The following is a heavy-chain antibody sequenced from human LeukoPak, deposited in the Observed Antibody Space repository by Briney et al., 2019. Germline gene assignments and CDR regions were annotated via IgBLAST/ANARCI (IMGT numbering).Heavy chain of an antibody. Sequence: GGSLRLSCAASGFTFSSYAMSWVRQAPGKGLEWVSVISGTGSSTSYADSVKGRFTISRDNSKNTLYLQMNSLRPEDTAVYYCAREPTYSSSLDYWGQGTLVTVSS. J-gene: IGHJ4*02. D-gene: IGHD6-6*01. V-gene: IGHV3-23*01. CDR2: ISGTGSST. CDR1: GFTFSSYA. CDR3: AREPTYSSSLDY.